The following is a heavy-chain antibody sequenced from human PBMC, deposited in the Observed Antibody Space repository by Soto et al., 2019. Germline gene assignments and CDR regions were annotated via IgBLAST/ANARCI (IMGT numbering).Heavy chain of an antibody. CDR3: ARGGHSGYSYGTVDY. V-gene: IGHV4-4*02. J-gene: IGHJ4*02. D-gene: IGHD5-18*01. CDR1: GGSISSSNW. CDR2: IYHSGST. Sequence: QVQLQESGPGLVKPSGTLSLTCAVSGGSISSSNWWSWVRQPPGKGLEWIGEIYHSGSTNYNPSLKSRVTISVAKSKNQIALKLSSVTAADTAVYYCARGGHSGYSYGTVDYWGQGTLVAVSS.